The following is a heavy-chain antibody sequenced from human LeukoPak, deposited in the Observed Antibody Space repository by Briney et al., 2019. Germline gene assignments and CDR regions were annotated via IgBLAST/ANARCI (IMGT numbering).Heavy chain of an antibody. CDR2: IWYDGSNK. J-gene: IGHJ4*02. CDR3: ARGRGYSYGYVDY. V-gene: IGHV3-33*08. D-gene: IGHD5-18*01. Sequence: GGSLRLSCAASGFTFSSYAMSWVRQAPGKGLEWVAVIWYDGSNKYYADSVKGRFTISRDNSKNTLYLQMNSLRAEDTAVYYCARGRGYSYGYVDYWGQGTLVTVSS. CDR1: GFTFSSYA.